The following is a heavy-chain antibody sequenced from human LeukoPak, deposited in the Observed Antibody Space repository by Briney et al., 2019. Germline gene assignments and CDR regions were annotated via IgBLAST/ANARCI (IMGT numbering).Heavy chain of an antibody. J-gene: IGHJ4*02. D-gene: IGHD2-15*01. CDR2: IYYSGST. CDR1: GGSFSSYY. Sequence: SETLSLTCTVSGGSFSSYYWSWIRQPPGKGLEWIGYIYYSGSTNYNPSLKSRVTISVDTSKNQFSLKLSSVTAADTAVYYCARGSVVAGTYYFDYWGQGTLVTVSS. V-gene: IGHV4-59*01. CDR3: ARGSVVAGTYYFDY.